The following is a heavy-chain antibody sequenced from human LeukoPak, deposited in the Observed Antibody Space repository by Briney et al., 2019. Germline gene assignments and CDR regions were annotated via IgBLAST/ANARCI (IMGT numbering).Heavy chain of an antibody. CDR3: ARGNRMSNVGYFYDYMDV. CDR1: GYTFITYD. J-gene: IGHJ6*03. CDR2: MNPNSGNT. Sequence: GASVKVSCKASGYTFITYDINWVRQATGQGLEWMGWMNPNSGNTGYAQKFQGRVTMTRNTSISTAYMELSSLRSEDTAVYYCARGNRMSNVGYFYDYMDVWGKGTTVTVSS. V-gene: IGHV1-8*01. D-gene: IGHD1-26*01.